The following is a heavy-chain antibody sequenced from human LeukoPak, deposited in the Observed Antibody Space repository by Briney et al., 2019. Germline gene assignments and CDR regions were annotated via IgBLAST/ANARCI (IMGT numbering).Heavy chain of an antibody. Sequence: ASVKVSCKASGGTFSSYAIGWVRQAPGQGLEWMGGIIPIFGTTNYAQKFQGRVTLTTDESTSTAYMEVSSLKSDDTAVYYCARERRYHDFWSGPTEPYYFDYWGQGTLVTVSS. CDR3: ARERRYHDFWSGPTEPYYFDY. D-gene: IGHD3-3*01. CDR1: GGTFSSYA. J-gene: IGHJ4*02. CDR2: IIPIFGTT. V-gene: IGHV1-69*05.